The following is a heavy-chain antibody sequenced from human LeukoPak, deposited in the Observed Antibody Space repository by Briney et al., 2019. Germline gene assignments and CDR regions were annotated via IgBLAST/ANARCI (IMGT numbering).Heavy chain of an antibody. CDR2: MNPNSGNT. V-gene: IGHV1-8*03. Sequence: GASVKVSCKASGYTFTSYDINWVRQATGQGLEWMGWMNPNSGNTGYAQKFQGRVTITRNTSISTAYMELSSLRSEDTAVYYCARAGAAAGPYYFDYWGQGTLVTVSS. J-gene: IGHJ4*02. CDR3: ARAGAAAGPYYFDY. CDR1: GYTFTSYD. D-gene: IGHD6-13*01.